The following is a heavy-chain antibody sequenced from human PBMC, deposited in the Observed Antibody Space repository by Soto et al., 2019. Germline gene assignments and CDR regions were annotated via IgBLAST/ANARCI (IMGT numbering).Heavy chain of an antibody. J-gene: IGHJ4*02. CDR3: VKKRSYDRSNYDHFDY. Sequence: PGGSLRLSCAASGFTFSDYYMSWIRQAPGKGLEWVSYISSTSSYTNYADSVKGRFTISRDNAKNSLYLQMNSLRAEDTAVYFCVKKRSYDRSNYDHFDYWGQGTLVTVSS. CDR1: GFTFSDYY. V-gene: IGHV3-11*03. CDR2: ISSTSSYT. D-gene: IGHD3-22*01.